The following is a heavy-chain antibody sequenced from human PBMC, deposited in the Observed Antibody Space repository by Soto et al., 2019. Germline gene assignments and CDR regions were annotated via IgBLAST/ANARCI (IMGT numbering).Heavy chain of an antibody. CDR1: GGSISSSSYY. D-gene: IGHD2-2*01. J-gene: IGHJ6*03. Sequence: SETLSLTCTVSGGSISSSSYYWGWIRQPPGKGLEWIGSIYYSGSTYYNPSLKSRVTISVDTSKNQFSLKLSSVTAADTAVYYCARLGNVVPAAWREWTYYYYYMDVWGKGTTVTVSS. CDR3: ARLGNVVPAAWREWTYYYYYMDV. CDR2: IYYSGST. V-gene: IGHV4-39*01.